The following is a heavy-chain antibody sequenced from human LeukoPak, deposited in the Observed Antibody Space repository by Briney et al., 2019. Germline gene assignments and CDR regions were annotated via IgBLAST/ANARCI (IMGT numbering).Heavy chain of an antibody. CDR2: ISSSGKTI. CDR3: ARVPAIWTPSDY. CDR1: GFTFSSFE. V-gene: IGHV3-48*03. J-gene: IGHJ4*02. D-gene: IGHD2-2*02. Sequence: GGSLRLSCEASGFTFSSFEMNWVRQAPGKGLEWVSYISSSGKTIYYADSVKGRFTVSRDNAKNSLYVQMNSLRAEDTAVYFCARVPAIWTPSDYWGQGTLVTVSS.